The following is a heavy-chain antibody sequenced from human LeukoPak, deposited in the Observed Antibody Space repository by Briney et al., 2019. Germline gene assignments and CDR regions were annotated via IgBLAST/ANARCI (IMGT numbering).Heavy chain of an antibody. CDR2: TGSGGATT. J-gene: IGHJ5*02. CDR3: AKVPGAAVVGTRRWFDA. Sequence: QTGGSLRLSCEISGFTFTSYGMTWVRQAPGKGLEWVSGTGSGGATTYYAESVKGRFTISRDNSKNKLFLQMSSLRAEDTAVYYCAKVPGAAVVGTRRWFDAWGQGTLVTVSS. V-gene: IGHV3-23*01. CDR1: GFTFTSYG. D-gene: IGHD6-19*01.